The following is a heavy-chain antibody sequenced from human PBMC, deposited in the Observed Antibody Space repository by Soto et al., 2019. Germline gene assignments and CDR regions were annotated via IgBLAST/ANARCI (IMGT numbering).Heavy chain of an antibody. D-gene: IGHD5-12*01. CDR2: ISGSGGST. J-gene: IGHJ4*02. Sequence: QPGGSLRLSCAASGFTLSICAMSWVRQAPGKVLEWVSAISGSGGSTYYADSVKGRFTISRDNSKNTLYLQMNSLRAEDKAVYYCAKDRAEYSGYDQPFEYWGQGTLVTVS. CDR3: AKDRAEYSGYDQPFEY. V-gene: IGHV3-23*01. CDR1: GFTLSICA.